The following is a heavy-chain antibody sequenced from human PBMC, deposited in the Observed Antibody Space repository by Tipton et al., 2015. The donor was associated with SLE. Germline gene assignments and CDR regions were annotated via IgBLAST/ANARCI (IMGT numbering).Heavy chain of an antibody. CDR1: GFTFSRSD. CDR3: ARDVFGVGSH. V-gene: IGHV3-7*01. D-gene: IGHD3-3*01. J-gene: IGHJ4*02. CDR2: IKQDGSEV. Sequence: SLRLSCVASGFTFSRSDMNWVRQAPGKGLEWVANIKQDGSEVSYVDSVRGRFTISRDNVKNSMYLQMNSLRAEDTAVYYCARDVFGVGSHWGQGTLVTVSS.